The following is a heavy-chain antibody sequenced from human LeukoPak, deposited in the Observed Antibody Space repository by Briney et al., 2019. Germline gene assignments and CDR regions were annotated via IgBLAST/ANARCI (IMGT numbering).Heavy chain of an antibody. J-gene: IGHJ3*02. CDR2: IYYSGST. CDR3: ARTVRSYAFDI. D-gene: IGHD4-17*01. Sequence: SETLSLTCTVSGGSISSYYWSWIRQPPGKGLEWIGYIYYSGSTNYNPSLKSRVTISVDTSKNQFSLKLSSVTAADTAVYYCARTVRSYAFDIWGQGTMVTVSS. V-gene: IGHV4-59*01. CDR1: GGSISSYY.